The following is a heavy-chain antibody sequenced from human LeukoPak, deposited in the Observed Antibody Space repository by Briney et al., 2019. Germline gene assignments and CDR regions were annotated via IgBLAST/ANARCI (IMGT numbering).Heavy chain of an antibody. V-gene: IGHV3-21*01. CDR3: TRSRGDPSYFDY. D-gene: IGHD4-17*01. J-gene: IGHJ4*02. CDR1: GFTFNGYS. CDR2: ISTSSSYI. Sequence: GGSLRLSCTASGFTFNGYSMNWVRQAPGKGLEWVSSISTSSSYIYYADSVKGRFTISRNNPKNSLYLQMNSLRAEDTAVYYCTRSRGDPSYFDYWGQGTLVTVSS.